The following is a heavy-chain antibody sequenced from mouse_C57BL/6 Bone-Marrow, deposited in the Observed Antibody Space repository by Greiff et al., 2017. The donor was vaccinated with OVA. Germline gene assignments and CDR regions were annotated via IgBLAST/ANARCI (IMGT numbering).Heavy chain of an antibody. D-gene: IGHD2-5*01. J-gene: IGHJ1*03. CDR1: GYSFTDYN. V-gene: IGHV1-39*01. CDR2: INPNYGTT. CDR3: ARSSYYSNWYFDV. Sequence: EVKLQESGPELVKPGASVKISCKASGYSFTDYNMNWVKQSNGKSLEWIGVINPNYGTTSYNQKFKGKATLTVDQSSSTAYMQLNSLTSEDSAVYYGARSSYYSNWYFDVWGTGTTVTVSS.